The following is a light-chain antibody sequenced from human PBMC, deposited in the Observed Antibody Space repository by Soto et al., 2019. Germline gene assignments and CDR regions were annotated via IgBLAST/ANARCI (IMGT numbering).Light chain of an antibody. CDR3: QPYSSSLSWT. CDR1: QSVSKKF. Sequence: ELVLTQSPGTLSLSPGERATLSCRSSQSVSKKFLAWYQQKPGQAPRLXXHGASSRADGIPDRFSGRGSGTDFTLSLSRLEPEDFALYDGQPYSSSLSWTFGQGTKVDIK. CDR2: GAS. J-gene: IGKJ1*01. V-gene: IGKV3-20*01.